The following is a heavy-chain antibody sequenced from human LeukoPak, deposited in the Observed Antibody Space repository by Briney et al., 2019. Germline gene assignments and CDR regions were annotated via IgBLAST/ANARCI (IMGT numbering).Heavy chain of an antibody. CDR3: ARAAARHKSYYDSSGYYYGY. CDR1: GFTFSDYY. D-gene: IGHD3-22*01. CDR2: ISSSSSYI. V-gene: IGHV3-11*06. J-gene: IGHJ4*02. Sequence: GGSLRLSCAASGFTFSDYYMSWIRQAPGKGLEWVSSISSSSSYIYYADSVKGRFTISRDNAKNSLYLQMNSLRAEDTAVYYCARAAARHKSYYDSSGYYYGYWGQGTLVTVSS.